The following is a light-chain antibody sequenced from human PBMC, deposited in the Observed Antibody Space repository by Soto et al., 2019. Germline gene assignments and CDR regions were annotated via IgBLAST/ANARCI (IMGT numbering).Light chain of an antibody. CDR2: DND. CDR1: ASNVGTQF. J-gene: IGLJ2*01. CDR3: GTWDSGLTVGI. Sequence: QSVLTQTPSVSAAPGQSVTISCSGSASNVGTQFVSWYQQLPVAAPKLLIYDNDKRPSDIPDRSSGSKSDTSATLTITGLPTGDAADYYCGTWDSGLTVGIFGGGTKLTVL. V-gene: IGLV1-51*01.